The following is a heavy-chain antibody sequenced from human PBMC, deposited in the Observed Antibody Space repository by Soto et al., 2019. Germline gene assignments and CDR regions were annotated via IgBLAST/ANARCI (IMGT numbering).Heavy chain of an antibody. J-gene: IGHJ5*02. CDR1: SGSISSSNW. V-gene: IGHV4-4*02. Sequence: SETLSLTCAVSSGSISSSNWWSWVRQPPGKGLEWNGEIYHSGSTNYNPSLKSRVTISVDKPKNQFTLTLNSVTAEDTDVYYCARVEEGYCSSTSCSNWFDPWGQGTLVTSPQ. D-gene: IGHD2-2*01. CDR2: IYHSGST. CDR3: ARVEEGYCSSTSCSNWFDP.